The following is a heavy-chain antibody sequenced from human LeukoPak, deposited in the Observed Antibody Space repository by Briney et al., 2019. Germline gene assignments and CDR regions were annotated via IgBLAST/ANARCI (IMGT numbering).Heavy chain of an antibody. D-gene: IGHD1-26*01. V-gene: IGHV3-7*01. Sequence: AGGSLRLSCAASGFTFSSYWMSWVRQAPGKGLEWVANIKQDGSEKYYVDSVKGRSTISRDNAKNSLYLQMNSLRAEDTAVYYCARYSGSYWVYFDYWGQGTLVTVSS. J-gene: IGHJ4*02. CDR3: ARYSGSYWVYFDY. CDR1: GFTFSSYW. CDR2: IKQDGSEK.